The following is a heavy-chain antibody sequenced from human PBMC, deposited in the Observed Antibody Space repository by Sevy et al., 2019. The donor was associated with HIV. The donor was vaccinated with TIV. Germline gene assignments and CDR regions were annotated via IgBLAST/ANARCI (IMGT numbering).Heavy chain of an antibody. V-gene: IGHV4-34*01. CDR3: ARAPPVVVVPGAPSWFDP. Sequence: SETLSLTCAVYGGSFSGYYWNWIRQSPGKGLEWIGEINHSGSTHYNPSLKSRVTLSLNTSKDQFSLRLNSVTAPVSAVYYCARAPPVVVVPGAPSWFDPWGQGTLVTVSS. CDR1: GGSFSGYY. CDR2: INHSGST. J-gene: IGHJ5*02. D-gene: IGHD2-2*01.